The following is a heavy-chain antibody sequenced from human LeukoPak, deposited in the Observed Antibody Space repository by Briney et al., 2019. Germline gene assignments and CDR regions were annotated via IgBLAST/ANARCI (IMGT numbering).Heavy chain of an antibody. CDR3: ARSNYGDYAHYYMDV. CDR1: GYTFTSYG. CDR2: ISAYNGNT. Sequence: GASVKVSCKASGYTFTSYGINWVRQAPGQGLEWMGWISAYNGNTNYAQKLQGRVTMTTDTSTSTAYMELRSLRSDDTAVYYCARSNYGDYAHYYMDVWGKGTTVTVSS. J-gene: IGHJ6*03. V-gene: IGHV1-18*01. D-gene: IGHD4-17*01.